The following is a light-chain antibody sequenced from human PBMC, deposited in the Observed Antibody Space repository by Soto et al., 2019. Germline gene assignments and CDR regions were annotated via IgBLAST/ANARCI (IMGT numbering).Light chain of an antibody. CDR2: AAS. Sequence: DLQMTQSPSSVSASVGDTVTITCRASHDLTTWLAWYQRKPGKAPKLLISAASNLHSGVPSRFSGSGSGRHFTLTISSLQPEDFATYYCQQASSLPFTFGPGTKVDVK. CDR3: QQASSLPFT. J-gene: IGKJ3*01. V-gene: IGKV1-12*01. CDR1: HDLTTW.